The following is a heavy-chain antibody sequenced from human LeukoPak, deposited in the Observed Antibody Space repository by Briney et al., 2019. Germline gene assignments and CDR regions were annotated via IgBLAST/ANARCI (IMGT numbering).Heavy chain of an antibody. V-gene: IGHV1-18*01. J-gene: IGHJ5*02. D-gene: IGHD3-9*01. Sequence: ASVQVSCKASGYTFTSYGIRWVRPAPGQGLAWVGWISAYNGNTNYAQKLQGRVTMTTDTSTSTAYMELRSLRSDDTAVYYCARGRAKENILTGYYIPWGQGTLVTVSS. CDR2: ISAYNGNT. CDR1: GYTFTSYG. CDR3: ARGRAKENILTGYYIP.